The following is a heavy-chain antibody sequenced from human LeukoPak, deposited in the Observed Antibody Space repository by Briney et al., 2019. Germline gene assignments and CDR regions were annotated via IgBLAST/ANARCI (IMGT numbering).Heavy chain of an antibody. Sequence: GGSLRLSCAASGFTFSIYATYWVRQAPGKGLEWVSGISGSGGRTYYADSVKGRFTISRDNSKNTLSLQMNSLRDEDTAVYYCAKGSAFFWYFDLWGRGTLVTVSS. D-gene: IGHD2-15*01. CDR3: AKGSAFFWYFDL. CDR1: GFTFSIYA. V-gene: IGHV3-23*01. CDR2: ISGSGGRT. J-gene: IGHJ2*01.